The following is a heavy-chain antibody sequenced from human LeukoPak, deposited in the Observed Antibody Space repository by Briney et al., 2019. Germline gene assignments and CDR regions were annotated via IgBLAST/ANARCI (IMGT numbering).Heavy chain of an antibody. CDR2: IYSGGST. Sequence: GGSLRLSCAASGLTVSSNYLSWVRQAPGKGLEWVSVIYSGGSTCYADSVKGRFTISRDNAKNTLYLQMNSLRAEDTAVYYCARAYSGSYYDYWGQGTLVTVSS. V-gene: IGHV3-66*01. CDR3: ARAYSGSYYDY. J-gene: IGHJ4*02. CDR1: GLTVSSNY. D-gene: IGHD1-26*01.